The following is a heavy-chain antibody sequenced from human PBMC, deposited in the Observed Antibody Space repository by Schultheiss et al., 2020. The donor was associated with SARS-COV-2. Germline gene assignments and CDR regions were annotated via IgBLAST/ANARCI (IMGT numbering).Heavy chain of an antibody. CDR1: GFTFSNAW. V-gene: IGHV3-15*01. D-gene: IGHD3-10*01. CDR2: IKSKTDGGTT. CDR3: ITEILWFGEDYMDV. Sequence: GGSLRLSCAASGFTFSNAWMSWVRQAPGKGLEWIGRIKSKTDGGTTDYAAPMKGRFTISRDDSKNTLYLQMNSLKTEDTAVYYCITEILWFGEDYMDVWGKGPTVTVAS. J-gene: IGHJ6*03.